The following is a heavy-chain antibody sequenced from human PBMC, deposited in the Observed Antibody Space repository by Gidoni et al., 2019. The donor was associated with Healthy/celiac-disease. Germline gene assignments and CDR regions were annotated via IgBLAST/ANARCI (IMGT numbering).Heavy chain of an antibody. CDR1: GYTFTSYY. Sequence: QVQLVQSGAEVKKPGASVKVFCKASGYTFTSYYMHWVGQAPGQGLEWMGIINPRGGTTIYEQQFQGRVTMTRDTSTSTVYMELSSLRSEYTAVYYCGRSRVDSSGYYEYWGQGTLVTVSS. J-gene: IGHJ4*02. V-gene: IGHV1-46*01. D-gene: IGHD3-22*01. CDR3: GRSRVDSSGYYEY. CDR2: INPRGGTT.